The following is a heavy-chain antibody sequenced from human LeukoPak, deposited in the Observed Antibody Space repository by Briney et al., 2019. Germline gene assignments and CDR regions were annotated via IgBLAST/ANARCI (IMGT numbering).Heavy chain of an antibody. D-gene: IGHD6-19*01. CDR3: AGRARGWYVYYFDY. Sequence: SETLSLTCTVSGGSISSYYWSWIRQPPGKGLEWIGYIYYSGSTNYNPSLKSRVTISVDTSKNQFSLKLSSVTAADTAVYYCAGRARGWYVYYFDYWGQGTLVTVSS. J-gene: IGHJ4*02. CDR1: GGSISSYY. V-gene: IGHV4-59*12. CDR2: IYYSGST.